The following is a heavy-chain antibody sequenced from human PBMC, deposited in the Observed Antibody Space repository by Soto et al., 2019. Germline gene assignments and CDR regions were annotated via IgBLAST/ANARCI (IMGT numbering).Heavy chain of an antibody. CDR3: AGSSDDGRDN. J-gene: IGHJ4*02. CDR1: GFSLSDYS. Sequence: DVQLVESGGGLVKPGGSLRLSCAASGFSLSDYSMNWIRQAPGKGLEWVASISSSSSFIHYAESMKGRFTISRDNAKKPRDLQINRPAGEDTAVYYCAGSSDDGRDNWGQGTLVTVSS. D-gene: IGHD1-26*01. V-gene: IGHV3-21*01. CDR2: ISSSSSFI.